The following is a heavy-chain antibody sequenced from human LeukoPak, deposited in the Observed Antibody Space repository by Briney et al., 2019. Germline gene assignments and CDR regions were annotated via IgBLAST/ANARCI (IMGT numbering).Heavy chain of an antibody. Sequence: ASVKVSCKASGYTFTGYYMHWVRQAPGQGLEWMGWINPNSGGTNYAQKFQGRVTMTRDTSISTAYMELSRLRSDDTAVYYCARDSVDGRPDAFDIWGQGTMVTVSS. CDR3: ARDSVDGRPDAFDI. CDR2: INPNSGGT. D-gene: IGHD2-15*01. V-gene: IGHV1-2*02. CDR1: GYTFTGYY. J-gene: IGHJ3*02.